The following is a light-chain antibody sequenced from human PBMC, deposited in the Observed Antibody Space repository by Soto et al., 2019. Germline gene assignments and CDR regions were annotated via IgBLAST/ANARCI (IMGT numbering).Light chain of an antibody. V-gene: IGKV3-15*01. CDR1: HYIYSN. CDR3: QKYNNWLSIT. Sequence: EIVMTQSPATLSVSPGERATLSCTSSHYIYSNVAWFQQKPGQAPRLLIYGASTRATGIPARFSGSGSGTEFTLTIRSLQSEDFAIYYCQKYNNWLSITVGKGKRLEIK. J-gene: IGKJ5*01. CDR2: GAS.